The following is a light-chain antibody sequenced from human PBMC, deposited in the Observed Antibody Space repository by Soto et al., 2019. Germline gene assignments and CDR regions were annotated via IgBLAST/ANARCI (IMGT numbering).Light chain of an antibody. J-gene: IGKJ2*01. Sequence: EIVMTQSPLSLPVTPGEAASISCRSSQSLLHSHGYTYLDWYLQRPGQSPQLLIYLASNRASGVTHRFSGSGSGTEFTLNISRVEADDVGVYFCMQSLETPETFGQGTKLEIK. CDR3: MQSLETPET. V-gene: IGKV2-28*01. CDR1: QSLLHSHGYTY. CDR2: LAS.